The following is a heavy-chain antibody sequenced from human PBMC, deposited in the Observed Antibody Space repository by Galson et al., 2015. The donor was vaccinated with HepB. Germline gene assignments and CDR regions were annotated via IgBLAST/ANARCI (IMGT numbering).Heavy chain of an antibody. CDR1: GFTFSIYS. Sequence: SLRLSCAASGFTFSIYSTNWVRQAPGKGLEWVSYISSSSSGRYYADSVKGRFTISRDNAKNSLYLQMDSLGDEDTAVYYCARETGFDPEYWGQGSLVAGSS. CDR2: ISSSSSGR. V-gene: IGHV3-48*02. J-gene: IGHJ4*02. D-gene: IGHD3-9*01. CDR3: ARETGFDPEY.